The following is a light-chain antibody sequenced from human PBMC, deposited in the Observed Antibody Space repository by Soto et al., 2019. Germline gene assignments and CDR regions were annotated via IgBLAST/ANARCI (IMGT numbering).Light chain of an antibody. CDR3: SSSAGTNSFVL. V-gene: IGLV2-8*01. Sequence: QSALTQPPSASGSRGQSVTISCTRTSSDIGGYNSVSWYQQHPGKAPKLMIYEVNKMPLGVPERFSGSKSGNTACLTVSGLQADDEADYYCSSSAGTNSFVLFGGGTNVTVL. J-gene: IGLJ3*02. CDR1: SSDIGGYNS. CDR2: EVN.